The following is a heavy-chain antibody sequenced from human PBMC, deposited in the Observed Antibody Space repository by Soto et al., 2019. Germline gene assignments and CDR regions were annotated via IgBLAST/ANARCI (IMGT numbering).Heavy chain of an antibody. D-gene: IGHD6-19*01. CDR3: ANPTGSGKESYYYYGMDV. Sequence: HPGGSLRLSCAASGFTFSSYAMSWVRQAPGKGLEWVSAISGSGGSTYYADSVKGRFTISRDNSKNTLYLQMNSLRDEDTAVYYCANPTGSGKESYYYYGMDVWGQGTTVTVSS. V-gene: IGHV3-23*01. CDR2: ISGSGGST. CDR1: GFTFSSYA. J-gene: IGHJ6*02.